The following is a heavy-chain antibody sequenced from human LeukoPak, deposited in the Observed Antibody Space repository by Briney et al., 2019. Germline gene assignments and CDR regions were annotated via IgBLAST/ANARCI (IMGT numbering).Heavy chain of an antibody. Sequence: PSGTLSLTCAVSGGSISSSNRWSWVREPPGKGLEWFGEIYHSGSTNYNPSLKSRVTISVDKSKNQFSLKLSSVTAADTAVYYGARGGHSSGYYYAQHFDYWGQGTLVTVSS. D-gene: IGHD3-22*01. CDR1: GGSISSSNR. CDR2: IYHSGST. V-gene: IGHV4-4*02. J-gene: IGHJ4*02. CDR3: ARGGHSSGYYYAQHFDY.